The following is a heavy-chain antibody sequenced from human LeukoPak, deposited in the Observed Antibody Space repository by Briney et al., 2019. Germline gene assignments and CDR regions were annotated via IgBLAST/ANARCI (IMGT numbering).Heavy chain of an antibody. CDR2: INHSGST. CDR1: VGSICGLY. V-gene: IGHV4-34*01. D-gene: IGHD1-26*01. CDR3: ARVGGSYDDVDY. J-gene: IGHJ4*02. Sequence: SETLSLTCTVSVGSICGLYGRCIRQPPGKGLEWIGEINHSGSTNYNPSLKSRVTMSVDTSKNQFSLRLSSVTAAGTAVYYCARVGGSYDDVDYWGQGTRVTVSS.